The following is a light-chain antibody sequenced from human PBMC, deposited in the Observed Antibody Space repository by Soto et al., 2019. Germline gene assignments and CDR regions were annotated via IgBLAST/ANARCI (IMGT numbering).Light chain of an antibody. Sequence: EIVLTQSPATLSLSPGERATLSCRASQSVSSYLAWYQQKPGQAPRLLIYDASNRATGIPARFSGSGSATDFTLAVSTLAPADLSIYDCQPGSKSRSYTFGQGTKLAIK. CDR2: DAS. V-gene: IGKV3-11*01. CDR1: QSVSSY. CDR3: QPGSKSRSYT. J-gene: IGKJ2*01.